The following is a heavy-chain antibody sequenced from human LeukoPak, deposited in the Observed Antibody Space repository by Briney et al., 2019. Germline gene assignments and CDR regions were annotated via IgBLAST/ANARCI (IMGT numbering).Heavy chain of an antibody. J-gene: IGHJ4*02. D-gene: IGHD3-3*01. Sequence: GGSVRLSCAASGFTFSSYAMSWVRQAPGKGLEWVSAISGSGGSTYYADSVKGRFTISRDNSKNTLYLQMNSLRAEDTAVYYCAKSEIRITIFGVVIAPFDYWGQGTLVTVSS. CDR2: ISGSGGST. CDR1: GFTFSSYA. CDR3: AKSEIRITIFGVVIAPFDY. V-gene: IGHV3-23*01.